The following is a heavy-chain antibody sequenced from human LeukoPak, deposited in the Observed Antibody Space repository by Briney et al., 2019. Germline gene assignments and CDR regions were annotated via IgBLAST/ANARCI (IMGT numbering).Heavy chain of an antibody. CDR1: GFTFSSYG. CDR2: IRYDGTNK. J-gene: IGHJ4*02. V-gene: IGHV3-30*02. D-gene: IGHD5-18*01. Sequence: PGGSLRLSCAASGFTFSSYGMHWVRQAPGKGLEWVAFIRYDGTNKYYADSVKGRFTISRDNSKNTTYLQMTGLGAEDTAVYFCATGRDTAMVRLDYWGQGTLVTVSS. CDR3: ATGRDTAMVRLDY.